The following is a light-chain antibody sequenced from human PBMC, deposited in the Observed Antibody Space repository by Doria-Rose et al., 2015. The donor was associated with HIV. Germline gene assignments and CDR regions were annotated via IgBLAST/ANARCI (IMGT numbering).Light chain of an antibody. CDR2: WAS. V-gene: IGKV4-1*01. J-gene: IGKJ3*01. Sequence: DIRVTQFPESLGMSLGERATLNYKSNQSLLYTSKNYLAWYQQKPGQPPKLLIYWASTRQSGVPARFSGSGSGTDFTLTISSLEAEDVAVYYCQQYYDTPSFGPGTTVDIK. CDR3: QQYYDTPS. CDR1: QSLLYTSKNY.